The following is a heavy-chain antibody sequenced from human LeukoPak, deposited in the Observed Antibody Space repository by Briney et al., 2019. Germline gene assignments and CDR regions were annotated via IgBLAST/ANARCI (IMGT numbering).Heavy chain of an antibody. CDR2: IKPDGSDK. V-gene: IGHV3-7*01. D-gene: IGHD3-16*01. J-gene: IGHJ4*02. CDR3: SRDLGDY. Sequence: GGSLRLSCAASGFTFRDYWMSWVRQAPGKGLEWVANIKPDGSDKYYVDSVKGRFTISRDNTENSLHLQINSLRAEDTAMYYCSRDLGDYWGQGTLVTVSS. CDR1: GFTFRDYW.